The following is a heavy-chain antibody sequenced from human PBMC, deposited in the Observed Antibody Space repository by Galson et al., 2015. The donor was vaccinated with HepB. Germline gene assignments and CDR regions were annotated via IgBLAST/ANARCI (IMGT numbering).Heavy chain of an antibody. Sequence: SLRLSCAASGFTFSSYGMHWVRQAPGKGLEWVAVIWYDGSNKYYADSVKGRFTISRDNSKNTLYLQMNSLRAEDTAVYYCARDFLSSGWPYYYCGMDVWGQGTTVTVSS. CDR3: ARDFLSSGWPYYYCGMDV. CDR1: GFTFSSYG. J-gene: IGHJ6*02. D-gene: IGHD6-19*01. V-gene: IGHV3-33*01. CDR2: IWYDGSNK.